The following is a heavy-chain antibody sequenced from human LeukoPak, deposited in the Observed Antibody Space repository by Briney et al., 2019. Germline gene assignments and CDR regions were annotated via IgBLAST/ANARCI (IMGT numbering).Heavy chain of an antibody. V-gene: IGHV3-66*04. Sequence: PGGSLKLSCAGSRFTSSSSAMSWVRQAPGKGLEWVSVIYSGGSTYYADSGKGRFTISRDNSKSTLYLQMNSLRAEDTAVYYCARHFGVVTKGVYYYYYGMDVWGQGTTVTVSS. CDR3: ARHFGVVTKGVYYYYYGMDV. CDR2: IYSGGST. D-gene: IGHD3-3*01. J-gene: IGHJ6*02. CDR1: RFTSSSSA.